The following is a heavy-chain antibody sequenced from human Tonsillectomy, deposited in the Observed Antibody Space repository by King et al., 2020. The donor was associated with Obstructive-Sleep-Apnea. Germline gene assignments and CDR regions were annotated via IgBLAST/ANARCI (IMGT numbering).Heavy chain of an antibody. Sequence: VQLVESGGGLVQPGGSLRLSCAASGFIFSDYWMSWVRQAPGKGLEWVANINQDGSESYYVDAVKGRFTISRDNAKNSLHLQMNSLRDEDTAVYYCARGSGSYGYWGQGTLVTVSS. V-gene: IGHV3-7*01. D-gene: IGHD1-26*01. CDR1: GFIFSDYW. CDR2: INQDGSES. J-gene: IGHJ4*02. CDR3: ARGSGSYGY.